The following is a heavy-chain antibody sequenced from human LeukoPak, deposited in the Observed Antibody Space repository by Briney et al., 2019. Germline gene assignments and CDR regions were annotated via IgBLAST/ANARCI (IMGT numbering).Heavy chain of an antibody. J-gene: IGHJ3*02. CDR3: AKFGIVGVAATLDAFDI. CDR2: ISGSGGST. CDR1: GFTFSSYA. D-gene: IGHD2-15*01. V-gene: IGHV3-23*01. Sequence: PGGSLRLSCAASGFTFSSYAMSWVRQAPGKGLEWVSAISGSGGSTYYADSVKGRFTISRDNSKNTLYLQMNSLRAEDTAVYYCAKFGIVGVAATLDAFDIWGQGTMATVSS.